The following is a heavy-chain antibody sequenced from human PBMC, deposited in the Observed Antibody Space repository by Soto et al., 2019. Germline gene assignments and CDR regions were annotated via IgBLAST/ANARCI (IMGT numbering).Heavy chain of an antibody. J-gene: IGHJ3*02. Sequence: PGGSLRLSCAASGFTFSSYAMSWVRQAPGKGLEWVSAISGSGGSTYYAVSVKGRFTISRDNSKNTLYLQMNSLRAEDTAVYYCAKRNPSYCGGDCYADAFDIWGQGTMVTVSS. CDR3: AKRNPSYCGGDCYADAFDI. V-gene: IGHV3-23*01. CDR1: GFTFSSYA. CDR2: ISGSGGST. D-gene: IGHD2-21*02.